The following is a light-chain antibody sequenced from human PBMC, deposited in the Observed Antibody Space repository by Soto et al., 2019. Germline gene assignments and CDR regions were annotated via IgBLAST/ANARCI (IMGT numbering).Light chain of an antibody. J-gene: IGLJ2*01. CDR3: SSYTTSDIVI. CDR2: EVN. Sequence: QSVLTQPASVSGSPGQSITISGTGTNTDINSYNFVSWYQQHPDKAPKLLIYEVNNRPSGVSDRFSGSKSGNTASLTISGLQAEDEADYYCSSYTTSDIVIFGGGTKLTVL. V-gene: IGLV2-14*01. CDR1: NTDINSYNF.